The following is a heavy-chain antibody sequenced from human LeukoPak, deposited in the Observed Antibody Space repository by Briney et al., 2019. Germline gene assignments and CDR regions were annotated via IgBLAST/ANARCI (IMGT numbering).Heavy chain of an antibody. CDR2: IKQDGSEK. Sequence: GGSLRLSCAASKISFGSYWMSWARQAPGKGLEWVANIKQDGSEKYYVDSVKGRFIISRDNTKNSLYLQMNSLRAEDTAVYYCARTIFSRYNWDDVSYFDYWGQGTLVTVSS. J-gene: IGHJ4*02. CDR3: ARTIFSRYNWDDVSYFDY. V-gene: IGHV3-7*01. D-gene: IGHD1-1*01. CDR1: KISFGSYW.